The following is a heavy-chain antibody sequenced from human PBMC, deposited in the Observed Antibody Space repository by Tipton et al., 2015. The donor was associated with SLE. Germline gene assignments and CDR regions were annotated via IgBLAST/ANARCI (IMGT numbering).Heavy chain of an antibody. Sequence: SLRLSCAASGFTFSSYSLNWVRQAPGKGLEWVSSISSSSSYIYYADSVKGRFTISRDNAKNSLYLEMNSLSAEDTAVYYCARDEGPGDPFYFDYWGQGTLGTVSS. CDR2: ISSSSSYI. J-gene: IGHJ4*02. CDR3: ARDEGPGDPFYFDY. D-gene: IGHD2-21*02. V-gene: IGHV3-21*01. CDR1: GFTFSSYS.